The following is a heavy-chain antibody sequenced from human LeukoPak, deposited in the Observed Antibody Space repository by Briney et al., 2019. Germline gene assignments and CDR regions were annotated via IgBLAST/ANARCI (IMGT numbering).Heavy chain of an antibody. CDR3: ATEGGWGPTDYGDNVY. V-gene: IGHV1-18*01. CDR2: ISPYKGNT. D-gene: IGHD4-17*01. Sequence: RASVKVSCKASGYTFTNYGITWVRQAPGQGLDWMGWISPYKGNTNYAQKVQGRVTMTADTSTSTVYMELRSLSSDDTAVYYCATEGGWGPTDYGDNVYWGQGTLVTVSS. CDR1: GYTFTNYG. J-gene: IGHJ4*02.